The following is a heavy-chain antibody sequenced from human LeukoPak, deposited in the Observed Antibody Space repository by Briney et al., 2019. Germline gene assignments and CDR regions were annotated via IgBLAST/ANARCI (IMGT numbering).Heavy chain of an antibody. D-gene: IGHD4-17*01. Sequence: ASVKVSCKASGGTFSSYVISWVRQATGQGLEWMGWMNPNSGNTGYAQKFQGRVTMTRNTSISTAYMELSSLRSEDTAVYYCARGVLPSYGEGWFDPWGQGTLVTVSS. V-gene: IGHV1-8*02. CDR1: GGTFSSYV. CDR2: MNPNSGNT. CDR3: ARGVLPSYGEGWFDP. J-gene: IGHJ5*02.